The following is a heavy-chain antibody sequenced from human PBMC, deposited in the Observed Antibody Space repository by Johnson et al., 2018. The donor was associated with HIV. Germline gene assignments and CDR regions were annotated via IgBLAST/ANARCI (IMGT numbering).Heavy chain of an antibody. V-gene: IGHV3-7*04. CDR3: SRGVKQQLNVVDAFDI. Sequence: VQLVESGGGLVQTGGSLRLTCAASGLTFSTSWMNWVRQAPGRGLEWVANIKQDGNNQYSADSVKGRFTISRDNSRNRLYIQMNSLRVEDTGVYYCSRGVKQQLNVVDAFDIWGQGTKVTVSS. D-gene: IGHD6-13*01. CDR2: IKQDGNNQ. J-gene: IGHJ3*02. CDR1: GLTFSTSW.